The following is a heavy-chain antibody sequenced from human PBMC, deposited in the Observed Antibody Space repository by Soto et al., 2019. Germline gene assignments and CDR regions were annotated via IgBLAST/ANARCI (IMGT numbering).Heavy chain of an antibody. CDR2: IIPILGIA. CDR1: GGTFSSYN. Sequence: ASMKVSRQASGGTFSSYNISRVRQAPGQRVEWMGKIIPILGIANYAQKFQGRVTITADKSTSTAYMELSSLRSEDTAVYYCARDRGTYCSSTSCYGDYYYYGMDVWGQGTTVTVSS. CDR3: ARDRGTYCSSTSCYGDYYYYGMDV. J-gene: IGHJ6*02. V-gene: IGHV1-69*04. D-gene: IGHD2-2*01.